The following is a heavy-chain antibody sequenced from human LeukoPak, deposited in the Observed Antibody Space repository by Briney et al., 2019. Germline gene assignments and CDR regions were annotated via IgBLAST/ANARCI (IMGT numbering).Heavy chain of an antibody. CDR1: GLTFSNYA. Sequence: PGGSLRLSCAASGLTFSNYAMTWVRQAPGKGLDWVSGITDTGFATFYADSVRGRFTISRDNSRNTLYLQMDSLRAEDTAVYYCARAGFCSTTTCYNPFDYWGQGTLVTVSS. V-gene: IGHV3-23*01. D-gene: IGHD2-2*01. CDR2: ITDTGFAT. J-gene: IGHJ4*02. CDR3: ARAGFCSTTTCYNPFDY.